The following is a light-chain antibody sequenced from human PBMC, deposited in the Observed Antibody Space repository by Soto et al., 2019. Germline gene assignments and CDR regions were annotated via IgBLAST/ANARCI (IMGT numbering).Light chain of an antibody. CDR1: QNVANY. CDR3: QQYHTSPLT. J-gene: IGKJ1*01. CDR2: DTS. V-gene: IGKV3-15*01. Sequence: EIVLTQSPATLSLSPGERATLSCRASQNVANYLDWYQQKPGQAPRLLIYDTSTRATGVPARFSGSRSGTEFTLTISRLEPEDFALYYCQQYHTSPLTFGQGTKV.